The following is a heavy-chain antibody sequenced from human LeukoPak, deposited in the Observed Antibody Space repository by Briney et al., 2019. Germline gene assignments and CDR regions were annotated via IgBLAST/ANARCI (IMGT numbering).Heavy chain of an antibody. V-gene: IGHV3-11*01. CDR2: ISSSGTTI. Sequence: NPGGSLRLSCAASGFTFTDFYMSWIRRAPGKGLEWVSYISSSGTTIYYADSVRGRFTISRDNAKNSPYLQMNSLRAEDTAVYYCARALTGFIPGNWGQGTLVTVSS. CDR3: ARALTGFIPGN. CDR1: GFTFTDFY. J-gene: IGHJ4*02. D-gene: IGHD3-9*01.